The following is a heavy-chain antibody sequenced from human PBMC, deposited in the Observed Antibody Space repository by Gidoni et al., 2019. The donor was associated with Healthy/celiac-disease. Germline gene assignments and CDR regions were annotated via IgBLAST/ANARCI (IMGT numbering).Heavy chain of an antibody. CDR1: GFTFDDYA. CDR2: ISWNSGSI. V-gene: IGHV3-9*01. CDR3: AKDIGLDYCTNGVCYWNAFDI. D-gene: IGHD2-8*01. Sequence: EVQLVESGGGLVQPGRSLRLSCAASGFTFDDYALHWVRQAPGKGLEWVSGISWNSGSICYADSVKGRLTISRDNAKNSLYLQMNSLRAEDTALYYCAKDIGLDYCTNGVCYWNAFDIWGQGTMVTVSS. J-gene: IGHJ3*02.